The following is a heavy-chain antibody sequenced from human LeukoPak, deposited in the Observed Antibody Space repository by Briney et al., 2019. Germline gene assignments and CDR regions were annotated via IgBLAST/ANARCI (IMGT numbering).Heavy chain of an antibody. CDR1: GFTFSTCA. V-gene: IGHV3-23*01. Sequence: PGGSLRLSCAASGFTFSTCAMSWVRQAPGKGLEWVSAISDTGRNTYYADSVRGRFTISRDTSRNTLYLQMNSLRAEDTAVYYCAKGTGGTTVVRGATFWPGIESWGQGTLVTVSS. J-gene: IGHJ5*02. CDR2: ISDTGRNT. CDR3: AKGTGGTTVVRGATFWPGIES. D-gene: IGHD3-10*01.